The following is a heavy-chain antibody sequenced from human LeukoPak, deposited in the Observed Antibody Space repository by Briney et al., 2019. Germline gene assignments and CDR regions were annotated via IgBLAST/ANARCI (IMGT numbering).Heavy chain of an antibody. D-gene: IGHD3-10*01. CDR1: GYTFTSYY. CDR3: ARDSSGEEGFY. J-gene: IGHJ4*02. Sequence: ASVKVSCKASGYTFTSYYTHWVRQAPGQGLEWMGIINPSGGSTSYAQKFQGRVTMTRDTPTSTVYMELSSLRSEDTAVYYCARDSSGEEGFYWGQGTLVTVSS. V-gene: IGHV1-46*01. CDR2: INPSGGST.